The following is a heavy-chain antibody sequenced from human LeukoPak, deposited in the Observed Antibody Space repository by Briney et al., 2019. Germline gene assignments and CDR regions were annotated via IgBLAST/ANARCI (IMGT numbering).Heavy chain of an antibody. J-gene: IGHJ4*02. CDR2: ISSSSSYI. V-gene: IGHV3-21*01. CDR3: ARKFVDCSSTSCFDY. D-gene: IGHD2-2*01. CDR1: GFTFSSYS. Sequence: GGSLRLSCAASGFTFSSYSMNWVRQAPGKGLEWVSSISSSSSYIYYAGSVKGRFTISRDNAKNSLYLQMNSLRAEDTAVYYCARKFVDCSSTSCFDYWGQGTLVTVSS.